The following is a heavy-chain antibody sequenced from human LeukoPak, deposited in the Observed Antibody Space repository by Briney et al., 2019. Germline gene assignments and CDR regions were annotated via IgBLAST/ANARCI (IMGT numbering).Heavy chain of an antibody. CDR1: RYTFTSYD. V-gene: IGHV1-8*01. CDR2: MNPNSGNT. D-gene: IGHD3-16*01. CDR3: ARGRRLRLGELFFY. J-gene: IGHJ4*02. Sequence: ASVKVSCMASRYTFTSYDINWVRQATGQGLEWMGWMNPNSGNTGYAQKFQGRVTMTRNTSISTAYMELSSLRSEDTAVYYCARGRRLRLGELFFYWGQGTLVTVSS.